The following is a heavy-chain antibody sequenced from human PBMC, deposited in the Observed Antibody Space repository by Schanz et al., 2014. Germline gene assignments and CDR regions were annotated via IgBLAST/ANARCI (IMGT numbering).Heavy chain of an antibody. CDR1: GFTFSDYY. Sequence: QVQLVESGGGLVKPGGSLRLSCAASGFTFSDYYMSWIRQAPGKGLEWVSYISHNSHYTNYADSVKGRFTISRDNAKKSLFLQMNSLRAEDTAVYYCARLGRMGAFDIWGQGTMVTVSS. D-gene: IGHD2-8*01. CDR3: ARLGRMGAFDI. CDR2: ISHNSHYT. V-gene: IGHV3-11*06. J-gene: IGHJ3*02.